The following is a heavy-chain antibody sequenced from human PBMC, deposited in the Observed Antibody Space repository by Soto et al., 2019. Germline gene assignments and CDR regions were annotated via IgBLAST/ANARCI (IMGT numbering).Heavy chain of an antibody. Sequence: SETLSLTCAVYGGSFSGYYWSWIRQPPGKGLEGSGEINHSGSTNYNPSLKSRVTISVDTSKNQFSLKLSSVTAADTAVYYCARGSGCTNGVCSKPNDYWGQGTLVTVSS. V-gene: IGHV4-34*01. CDR2: INHSGST. J-gene: IGHJ4*02. D-gene: IGHD2-8*01. CDR1: GGSFSGYY. CDR3: ARGSGCTNGVCSKPNDY.